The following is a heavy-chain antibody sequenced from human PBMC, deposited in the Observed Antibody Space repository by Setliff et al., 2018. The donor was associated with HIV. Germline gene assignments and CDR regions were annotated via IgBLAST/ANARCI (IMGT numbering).Heavy chain of an antibody. V-gene: IGHV4-59*04. Sequence: SETLSLTCTVSGGSISSDYWSWIRQPPGKGLEWIGYIYYSGSTYYYGGSTYYNPSLKSRVTVSKDTTKNQLSLRLSSVTAADTAVYYCARQIWNESPGYGFDPWGQGTLVTVSS. CDR2: IYYSGSTYYYGGST. CDR3: ARQIWNESPGYGFDP. J-gene: IGHJ5*02. D-gene: IGHD3-22*01. CDR1: GGSISSDY.